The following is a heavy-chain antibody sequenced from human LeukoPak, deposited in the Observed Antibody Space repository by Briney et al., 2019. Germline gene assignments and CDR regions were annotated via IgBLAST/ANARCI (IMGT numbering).Heavy chain of an antibody. CDR1: RYTFTGYY. V-gene: IGHV1-2*06. CDR2: INPNSGGT. J-gene: IGHJ4*02. CDR3: ARVFNVLGYCSSTSCYPFDY. D-gene: IGHD2-2*01. Sequence: ASVKVSCTASRYTFTGYYMHWVRQAPGQGLEWMGRINPNSGGTNYAQKFQGRVTMTRDTSISTAYMELSRLRSDDTAVYYCARVFNVLGYCSSTSCYPFDYWGQGTLVTVSS.